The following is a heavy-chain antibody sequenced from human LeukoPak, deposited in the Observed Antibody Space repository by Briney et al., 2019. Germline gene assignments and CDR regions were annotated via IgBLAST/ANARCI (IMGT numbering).Heavy chain of an antibody. CDR3: AKASGYSYGYYIDY. Sequence: PGGSLRLSCAASGFTFSSHAMSWVRQAPGKGLEWVSAISGSGGSTYYADSVKGRFTISRDNSKNTLYLQMNSLRAEDTAVYYCAKASGYSYGYYIDYWGQGTLVTASS. CDR2: ISGSGGST. V-gene: IGHV3-23*01. J-gene: IGHJ4*02. D-gene: IGHD5-18*01. CDR1: GFTFSSHA.